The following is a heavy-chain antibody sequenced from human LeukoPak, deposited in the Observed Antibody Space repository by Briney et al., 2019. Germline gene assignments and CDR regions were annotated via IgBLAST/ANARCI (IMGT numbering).Heavy chain of an antibody. Sequence: ASVKVSCKVSGYTLTELSIHWVRQAPGKGLEWMGGFDPEDGETIYAQKFQGRVTMTEDTSTDTAYMELSSLRSEDTAVYYCATGYYDYVWGSYRYLYYFDYWGQGTLVTVSS. CDR2: FDPEDGET. CDR3: ATGYYDYVWGSYRYLYYFDY. V-gene: IGHV1-24*01. J-gene: IGHJ4*02. D-gene: IGHD3-16*02. CDR1: GYTLTELS.